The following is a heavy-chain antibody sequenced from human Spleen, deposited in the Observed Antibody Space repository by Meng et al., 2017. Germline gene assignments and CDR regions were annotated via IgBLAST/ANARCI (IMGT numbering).Heavy chain of an antibody. CDR1: GGSFSGYY. J-gene: IGHJ4*02. D-gene: IGHD4-11*01. Sequence: QLQLHQWGAGLLTLSEPLSLTCAVYGGSFSGYYWSWIRQPPGKGLEWIGEINHSGSTNYNPSLKRRVTISVDTSKNQFSLKLSSVTAADTAVYYCARGPTTMAHDFDYWGQGSLVTVSS. CDR2: INHSGST. CDR3: ARGPTTMAHDFDY. V-gene: IGHV4-34*01.